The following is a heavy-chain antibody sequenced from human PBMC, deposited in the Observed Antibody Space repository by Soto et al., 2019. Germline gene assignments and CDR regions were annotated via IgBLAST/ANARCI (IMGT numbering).Heavy chain of an antibody. V-gene: IGHV3-33*01. Sequence: QVPLVESGGGVVQPGRSLTLSCAASGFTFSRYGMHWVRQAPGKGLEWVALIWYDGSDKDYADSVKGRFTISRDNSKSTLYLQMNSLRAEDTAVYYCARDFADYSNHWYYFDYWGQGTLVTVSS. CDR2: IWYDGSDK. CDR3: ARDFADYSNHWYYFDY. D-gene: IGHD4-4*01. J-gene: IGHJ4*02. CDR1: GFTFSRYG.